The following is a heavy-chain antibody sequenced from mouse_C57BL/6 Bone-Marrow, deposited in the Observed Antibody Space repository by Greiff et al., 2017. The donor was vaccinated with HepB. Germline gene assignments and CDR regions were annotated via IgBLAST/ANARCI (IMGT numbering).Heavy chain of an antibody. V-gene: IGHV2-9-1*01. J-gene: IGHJ1*03. CDR2: IWTGGGT. Sequence: VQLQQSGPGLVAPSQSLSITCTVSGFSLTSYAISWVRQPPGKGLEWLGVIWTGGGTNYNSALKSRLSISKDNSKSQVFLKMNSLQTDDTARYYCASYYYGSSYWYFDVWGTGTTVTVSS. D-gene: IGHD1-1*01. CDR3: ASYYYGSSYWYFDV. CDR1: GFSLTSYA.